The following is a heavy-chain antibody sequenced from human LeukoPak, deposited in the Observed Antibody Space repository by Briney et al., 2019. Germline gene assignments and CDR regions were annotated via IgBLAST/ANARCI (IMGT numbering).Heavy chain of an antibody. D-gene: IGHD2-15*01. CDR2: IKQVGSAK. Sequence: GGSLRLSCAASGFTFSSYWMTWVRQAPGKGLEWVANIKQVGSAKYYVDSVKGRFTISRDNAKNSLFLQMNSLRVEDTAVYYCAGGQGLLLDYWGQGTLVT. J-gene: IGHJ4*02. CDR1: GFTFSSYW. CDR3: AGGQGLLLDY. V-gene: IGHV3-7*05.